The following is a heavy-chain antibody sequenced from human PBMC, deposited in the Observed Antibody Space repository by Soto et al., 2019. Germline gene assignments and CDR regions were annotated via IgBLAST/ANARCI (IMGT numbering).Heavy chain of an antibody. CDR2: INQDGNED. CDR1: GFTFSSYW. D-gene: IGHD1-1*01. V-gene: IGHV3-7*01. Sequence: GGSLRPSCGAFGFTFSSYWMNWVRQGPGKGLVLVANINQDGNEDYLLDSVKGRSTISRDNAKNSLFLQMNSLRVDDTAVYYCARTGDGHHDFLDYWGQGALVTVSS. J-gene: IGHJ4*02. CDR3: ARTGDGHHDFLDY.